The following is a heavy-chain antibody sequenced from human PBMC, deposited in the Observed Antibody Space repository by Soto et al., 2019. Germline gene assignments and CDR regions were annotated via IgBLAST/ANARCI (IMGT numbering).Heavy chain of an antibody. V-gene: IGHV4-31*03. J-gene: IGHJ3*02. D-gene: IGHD2-21*02. CDR2: IYYSGST. CDR3: ARVVELAYCGGDCYPDAFDI. Sequence: QVQLQESGPGLVKPSQTLSLTCTVSGGSISSGGYYWSWIRQHPGKGLEWIGYIYYSGSTYYNPSLKSRVTISVDTSKTQFSLKMSSVTAADTAVYYCARVVELAYCGGDCYPDAFDIWVQGTMVTVSS. CDR1: GGSISSGGYY.